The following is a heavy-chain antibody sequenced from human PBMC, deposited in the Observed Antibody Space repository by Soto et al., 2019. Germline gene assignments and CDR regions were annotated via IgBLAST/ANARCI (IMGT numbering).Heavy chain of an antibody. V-gene: IGHV3-48*02. CDR2: ISSSSSTI. Sequence: GSLRLSCAASGFTFSSYSMNWVRQAPGKGLEWVSYISSSSSTIYYADSVKGRFTISRDNAKNSLFLQMMYLQMNRLRDEDTAVYYCARLDTDMERYYYGMDVWGQGTTVTVSS. CDR3: ARLDTDMERYYYGMDV. J-gene: IGHJ6*02. D-gene: IGHD5-18*01. CDR1: GFTFSSYS.